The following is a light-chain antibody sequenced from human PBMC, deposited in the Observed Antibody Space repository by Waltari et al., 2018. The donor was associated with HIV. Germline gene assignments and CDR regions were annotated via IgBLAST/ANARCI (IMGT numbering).Light chain of an antibody. CDR2: SNN. V-gene: IGLV1-44*01. CDR3: AAWDANLNGRL. Sequence: QSVLTQSPSASGTPGPRVTISCSGSISNIGGNTVSWYQHLPGTAPKLLIYSNNQRPPGVPDRFSGSKSGTSASLAISGLQSEDEADYYCAAWDANLNGRLFGGGTKLTVL. J-gene: IGLJ2*01. CDR1: ISNIGGNT.